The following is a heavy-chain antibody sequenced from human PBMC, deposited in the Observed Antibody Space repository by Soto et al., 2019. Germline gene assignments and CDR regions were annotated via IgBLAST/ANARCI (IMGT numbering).Heavy chain of an antibody. J-gene: IGHJ6*02. Sequence: GGSLRLSCAASGFTFSDYYMSWIRQAPGKGLEWVSYISSSSSYTNYADSVKGRFTISRDNAKNSLYLQMNSLRAEDTAVYYCAPHYCSGGSCYSRGPESYYGKAGWGQGTTVTFSS. CDR1: GFTFSDYY. V-gene: IGHV3-11*03. D-gene: IGHD2-15*01. CDR2: ISSSSSYT. CDR3: APHYCSGGSCYSRGPESYYGKAG.